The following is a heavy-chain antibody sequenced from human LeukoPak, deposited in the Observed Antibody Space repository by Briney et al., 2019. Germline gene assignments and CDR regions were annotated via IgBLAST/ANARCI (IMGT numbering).Heavy chain of an antibody. J-gene: IGHJ4*02. CDR3: ARSGHSSGWSSFDY. D-gene: IGHD6-19*01. V-gene: IGHV4-30-4*08. CDR2: IYYSGST. CDR1: GGSISSGDYY. Sequence: SETLSLTCTVSGGSISSGDYYWSWIRQPPGKGLEWIGYIYYSGSTYYNPSLKSRVTISVDTSKNQFSLKLSSVTAADTAVYYCARSGHSSGWSSFDYWGQGTLVTVSS.